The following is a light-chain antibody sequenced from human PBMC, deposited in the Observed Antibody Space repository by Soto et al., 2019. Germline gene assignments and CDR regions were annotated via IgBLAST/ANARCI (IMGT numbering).Light chain of an antibody. V-gene: IGKV1-9*01. Sequence: DIQLTQSPSFLSASVRDRVTITCRASQTISNYLAWYQQKPGKAPELLIYSASTLQSGVPSRLSGSGSSTEFGRTISALQREDFATYYCLQLNRYPLTFGGGTRVDI. CDR2: SAS. CDR3: LQLNRYPLT. CDR1: QTISNY. J-gene: IGKJ4*01.